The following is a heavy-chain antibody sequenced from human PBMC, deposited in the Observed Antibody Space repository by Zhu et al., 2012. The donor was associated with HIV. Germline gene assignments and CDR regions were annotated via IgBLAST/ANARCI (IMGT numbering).Heavy chain of an antibody. D-gene: IGHD3-9*01. CDR3: ARHSRYDIVTGWGHFDF. V-gene: IGHV4-34*01. CDR1: GGSFSGYY. J-gene: IGHJ4*02. Sequence: QVQLQQWGAGLLKPSETLSLTCAVYGGSFSGYYWSWIRQSPEKGPEWIGEIDHGGSTDYSPSLKSRVTISVDRSKNQFSLKLTSVSAADTAVYYCARHSRYDIVTGWGHFDFWGQGTLVTVSS. CDR2: IDHGGST.